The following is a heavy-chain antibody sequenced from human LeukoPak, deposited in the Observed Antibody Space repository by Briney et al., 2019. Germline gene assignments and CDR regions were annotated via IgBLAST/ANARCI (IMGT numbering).Heavy chain of an antibody. D-gene: IGHD3-22*01. J-gene: IGHJ4*02. CDR3: AKQSLYDSSGHFHY. V-gene: IGHV3-23*01. CDR2: ITGSGGYT. CDR1: GLTFSSYA. Sequence: GGSLRLSCAASGLTFSSYAMTWVRQAPGKGLGWVSTITGSGGYTCYADSVKGRFTISRDNSKDTLFLRMNSLRAEDTAVYFCAKQSLYDSSGHFHYWGQGTLVTVSS.